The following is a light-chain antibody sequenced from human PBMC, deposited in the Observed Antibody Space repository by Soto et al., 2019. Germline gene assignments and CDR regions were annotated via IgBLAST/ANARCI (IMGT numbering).Light chain of an antibody. CDR3: QHYNTYPWT. CDR1: QSISSW. V-gene: IGKV1-5*03. CDR2: KAS. J-gene: IGKJ1*01. Sequence: DMKMTQSPSILSASIKDRVTITCRASQSISSWLAWYQQKPGKAPNLLIYKASHLENGVPSRFSGSGSGTEFTLTISSLQPGDFATYYCQHYNTYPWTFGQGTKVDIK.